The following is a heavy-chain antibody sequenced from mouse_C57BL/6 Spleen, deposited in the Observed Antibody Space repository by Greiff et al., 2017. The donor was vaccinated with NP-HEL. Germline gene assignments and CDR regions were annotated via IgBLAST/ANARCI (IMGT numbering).Heavy chain of an antibody. Sequence: VQLQQPGAELVMPGASVKLSCKASGYTFTSYWMHWVKQRPGQGLEWIGEIDPSDSYTNYNQKFKGKSTLTVDKSSSTAYMQLSSLTSEDSAVYYCARSFITTVVAPYYFDYWGQGTTLTVSS. CDR3: ARSFITTVVAPYYFDY. CDR2: IDPSDSYT. V-gene: IGHV1-69*01. D-gene: IGHD1-1*01. J-gene: IGHJ2*01. CDR1: GYTFTSYW.